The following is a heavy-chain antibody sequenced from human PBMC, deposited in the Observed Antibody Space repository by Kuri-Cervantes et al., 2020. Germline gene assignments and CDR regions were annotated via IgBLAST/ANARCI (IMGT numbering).Heavy chain of an antibody. Sequence: ASVKVSCKASGYTFTSYGISWVRQAPGQGLEWMGIINPSGGSTSYAQKFQGRVTMTRDTSTSTVYMELSSLRAEDTAVYYCARDRHYGSGSYYLYYMDVWGKGTTVTVSS. CDR3: ARDRHYGSGSYYLYYMDV. CDR1: GYTFTSYG. J-gene: IGHJ6*03. V-gene: IGHV1-46*01. CDR2: INPSGGST. D-gene: IGHD3-10*01.